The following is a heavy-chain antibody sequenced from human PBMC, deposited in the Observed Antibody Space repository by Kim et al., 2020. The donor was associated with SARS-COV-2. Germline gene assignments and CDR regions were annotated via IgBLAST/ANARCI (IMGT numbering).Heavy chain of an antibody. D-gene: IGHD3-16*02. CDR2: IYCSGST. CDR3: ARAGIMITFGGVIANNHFDY. Sequence: SETLSLTCTVSGGSISSSSYYWGWIRQPPGKGLEWIGSIYCSGSTYYNPSLKSRVTISVDTSKNQFSLKLSSVTAADTAVYYCARAGIMITFGGVIANNHFDYWGQGTLVTVSS. J-gene: IGHJ4*02. CDR1: GGSISSSSYY. V-gene: IGHV4-39*01.